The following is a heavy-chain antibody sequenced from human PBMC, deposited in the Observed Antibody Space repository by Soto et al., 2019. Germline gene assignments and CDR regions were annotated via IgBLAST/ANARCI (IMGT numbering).Heavy chain of an antibody. CDR2: INPNSGGT. V-gene: IGHV1-2*04. J-gene: IGHJ6*02. CDR1: GYIFINYY. CDR3: ARGSNYYYYGMDV. Sequence: ASVKVSCKASGYIFINYYIHWVRQAPGQGLEWIGIINPNSGGTNYAQKFQGWVTMTRDTSISTAYMELSRLRSDDTAVYYCARGSNYYYYGMDVWGQGTTVTVSS. D-gene: IGHD3-10*01.